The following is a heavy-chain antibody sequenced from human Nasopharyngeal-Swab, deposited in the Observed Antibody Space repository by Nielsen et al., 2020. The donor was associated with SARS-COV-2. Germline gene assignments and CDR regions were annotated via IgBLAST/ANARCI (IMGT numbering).Heavy chain of an antibody. Sequence: ASVKVSCKASGYTFTSYAMHWVRQAPGQRLEWMGWINAGNGNTKYSQKFQGRVTITRDTSASTAYMELSSLRSEDTAVYYCARAWVGPLGYDILTGYRSYCDYWGQGTLVTVSS. J-gene: IGHJ4*02. CDR3: ARAWVGPLGYDILTGYRSYCDY. V-gene: IGHV1-3*01. CDR1: GYTFTSYA. D-gene: IGHD3-9*01. CDR2: INAGNGNT.